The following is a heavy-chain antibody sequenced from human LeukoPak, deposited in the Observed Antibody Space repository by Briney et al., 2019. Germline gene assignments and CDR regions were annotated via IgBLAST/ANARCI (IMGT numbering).Heavy chain of an antibody. Sequence: PGGSLRLSCAASGFTFSSYGMNWVRQAPGKGLEWVASISSSSSHIYYADSVKGRFTISRDNAKNSLYLQMNSLRAEDTAVYYFARDRWEPVVVVPGAIAFWGQGTLVSVSS. D-gene: IGHD2-2*01. J-gene: IGHJ4*02. CDR1: GFTFSSYG. CDR3: ARDRWEPVVVVPGAIAF. CDR2: ISSSSSHI. V-gene: IGHV3-21*01.